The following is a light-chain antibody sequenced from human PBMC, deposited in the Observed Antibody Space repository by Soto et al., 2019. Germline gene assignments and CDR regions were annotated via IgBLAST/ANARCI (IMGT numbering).Light chain of an antibody. Sequence: EIVLTQSPGTLSLSPGERATLSCRASQSVSSSYLAWYQQKPGQAPRLLIYGASSRATGIPDRFSGSGSGTDFTLTISRLEPEDCAVYYCQQYGSPPPWTFGQGTKVEIK. CDR1: QSVSSSY. CDR2: GAS. J-gene: IGKJ1*01. V-gene: IGKV3-20*01. CDR3: QQYGSPPPWT.